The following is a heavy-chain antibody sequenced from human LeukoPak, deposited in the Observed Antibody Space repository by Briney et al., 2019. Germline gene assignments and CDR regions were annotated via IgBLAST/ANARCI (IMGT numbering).Heavy chain of an antibody. D-gene: IGHD3-16*01. CDR3: ARHEWGSNGYADAFDI. J-gene: IGHJ3*02. V-gene: IGHV4-59*08. Sequence: PSETLSLTCTVSGGSISGYYWSCIRQPPGKGLEWIGYIYYSGRTNYNPSLKSRVTISVDTSKNQFSLKLSSMTAADTAVYYCARHEWGSNGYADAFDIWGQGTMVTVS. CDR1: GGSISGYY. CDR2: IYYSGRT.